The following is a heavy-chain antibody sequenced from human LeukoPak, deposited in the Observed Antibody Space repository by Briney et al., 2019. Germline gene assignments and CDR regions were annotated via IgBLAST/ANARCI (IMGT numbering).Heavy chain of an antibody. CDR1: GYPFIGNY. Sequence: ASVKVSCKASGYPFIGNYIHWVRQAPGQGLEWMGWINPNSGGTQYSQKFQGRVTLTRDTSITTGYMELSGLTSDDTAVYYCASLSYYDFSGYFYWGQGTLVTVSS. CDR2: INPNSGGT. J-gene: IGHJ4*02. D-gene: IGHD3-22*01. CDR3: ASLSYYDFSGYFY. V-gene: IGHV1-2*02.